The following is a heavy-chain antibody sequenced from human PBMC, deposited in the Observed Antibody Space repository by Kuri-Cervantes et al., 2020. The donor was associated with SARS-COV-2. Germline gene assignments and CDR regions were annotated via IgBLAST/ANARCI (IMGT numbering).Heavy chain of an antibody. V-gene: IGHV3-30*03. J-gene: IGHJ4*02. D-gene: IGHD6-19*01. CDR2: ISYDGSNK. CDR1: GFTFSSYG. CDR3: ARNRGSGWPFFDY. Sequence: GESLKISCAASGFTFSSYGMHWVRQAPGKGLEWVAVISYDGSNKYYADSVKGRFTISRENSKNTLYLQMNSLRAEDTAVYYCARNRGSGWPFFDYWGQGTLVTVSS.